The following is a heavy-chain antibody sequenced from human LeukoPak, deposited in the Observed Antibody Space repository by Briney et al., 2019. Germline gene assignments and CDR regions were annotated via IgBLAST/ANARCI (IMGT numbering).Heavy chain of an antibody. CDR3: ASAVLCFGEPSAAFDI. Sequence: SETLSLTCTVSGGSISSYYWSWIRQPPGKGLEWLGYIYYSGSTNYNPSLKSRVTISVDTSKTQFSLKLSSVTAADTAVYYCASAVLCFGEPSAAFDIWGQGTMVTVSS. J-gene: IGHJ3*02. V-gene: IGHV4-59*01. CDR2: IYYSGST. D-gene: IGHD3-10*01. CDR1: GGSISSYY.